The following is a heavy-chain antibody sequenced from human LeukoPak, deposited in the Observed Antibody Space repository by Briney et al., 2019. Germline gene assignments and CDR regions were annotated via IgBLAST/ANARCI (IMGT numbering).Heavy chain of an antibody. CDR3: ARGYSNQYYYCGMDV. V-gene: IGHV1-69*04. Sequence: GSSVKVSCKASGGTFSSYAISWVRQAPGQGLEWMGRIIPILGIANYAQKFQGRVTITADKSTSTAYMELSSLRSEDTAVYYRARGYSNQYYYCGMDVWGQGTTVTVSS. D-gene: IGHD4-4*01. J-gene: IGHJ6*02. CDR1: GGTFSSYA. CDR2: IIPILGIA.